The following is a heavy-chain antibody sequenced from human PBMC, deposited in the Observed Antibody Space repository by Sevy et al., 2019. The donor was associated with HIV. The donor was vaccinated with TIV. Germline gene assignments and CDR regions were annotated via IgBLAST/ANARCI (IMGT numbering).Heavy chain of an antibody. D-gene: IGHD6-19*01. V-gene: IGHV3-23*01. Sequence: GGSLRLSCAASGFTFSSHAMTWVRQAPGKGLEWVSAISGSGDYTDYADSVKGRFTISRDNSKNTLHLQMNSLRAEDTAVFYCARRGYTSGWYVDYWGQGTLVTVSS. CDR1: GFTFSSHA. J-gene: IGHJ4*02. CDR3: ARRGYTSGWYVDY. CDR2: ISGSGDYT.